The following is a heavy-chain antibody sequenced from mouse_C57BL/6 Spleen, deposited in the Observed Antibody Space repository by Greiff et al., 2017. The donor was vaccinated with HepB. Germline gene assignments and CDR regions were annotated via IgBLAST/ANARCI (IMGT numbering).Heavy chain of an antibody. CDR2: ISYDGSN. Sequence: DVKLQESGPGLVKPSQSLSLTCSVTGYSITSGYYWNWIRQFPGNKLEWMGYISYDGSNNYNPSLKNRISITRDTSKNQFFLKLNSVTTEDTATYYCAIITTGFFDYWGQGTTLTVSS. CDR3: AIITTGFFDY. CDR1: GYSITSGYY. V-gene: IGHV3-6*01. D-gene: IGHD1-1*01. J-gene: IGHJ2*01.